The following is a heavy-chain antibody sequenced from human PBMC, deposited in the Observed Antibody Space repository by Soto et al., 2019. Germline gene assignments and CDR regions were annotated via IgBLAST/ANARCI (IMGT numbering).Heavy chain of an antibody. CDR1: GYTFTSYD. V-gene: IGHV1-8*01. CDR3: ATGPLGITIFGVSTYYYYGMDV. D-gene: IGHD3-3*01. J-gene: IGHJ6*02. CDR2: MNPNSGNT. Sequence: GASVKVSCKASGYTFTSYDINWVRQATGQGLEWMGWMNPNSGNTGYAQKFQGRVTMTRNTSISTAYMELSSLRSEDTAVYYCATGPLGITIFGVSTYYYYGMDVWGQGTTVTVAS.